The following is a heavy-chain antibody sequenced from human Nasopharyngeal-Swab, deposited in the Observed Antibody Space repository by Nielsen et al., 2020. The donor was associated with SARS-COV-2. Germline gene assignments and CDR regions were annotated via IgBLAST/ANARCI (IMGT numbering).Heavy chain of an antibody. J-gene: IGHJ4*02. Sequence: SETLSLTCTVSGGSISSNTYYWDWIRQPPGKGLEWIGSIYYSGSAYYNPSLKSRVTISVDTSKNQFSLKLSSVTAAGTAVYYCHIVVVIAATREVFDYWGQGTLVTVSS. CDR1: GGSISSNTYY. CDR3: HIVVVIAATREVFDY. D-gene: IGHD2-15*01. V-gene: IGHV4-39*01. CDR2: IYYSGSA.